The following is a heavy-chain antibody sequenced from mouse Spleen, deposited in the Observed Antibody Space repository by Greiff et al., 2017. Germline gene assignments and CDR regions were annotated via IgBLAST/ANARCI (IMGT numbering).Heavy chain of an antibody. CDR2: ISNGGGST. V-gene: IGHV5-12*01. Sequence: EVQRVESGGGLVQPGGSLKLSCAASGFTFSDYYMYWVRQTPEKRLEWVAYISNGGGSTYYPDTVKGRFTISRDNAKNTLYLQMSRLKSEDTAMYYCARHEDTGTFAYWGQGTLVTVSA. CDR3: ARHEDTGTFAY. CDR1: GFTFSDYY. J-gene: IGHJ3*01. D-gene: IGHD4-1*01.